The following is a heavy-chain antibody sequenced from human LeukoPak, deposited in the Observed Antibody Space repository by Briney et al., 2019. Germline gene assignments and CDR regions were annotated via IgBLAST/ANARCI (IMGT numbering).Heavy chain of an antibody. D-gene: IGHD1-26*01. V-gene: IGHV3-21*01. J-gene: IGHJ4*02. CDR3: ARHSSGTNYRFDY. Sequence: GGSLRLSCTASGFTFSTYTINWVRQAPGKGLEWVSSISSTSSYIYFADSVKGRFTISRDNAKNSLYLQMNSLRAEDTAVYYCARHSSGTNYRFDYWGQGSLVTVSS. CDR1: GFTFSTYT. CDR2: ISSTSSYI.